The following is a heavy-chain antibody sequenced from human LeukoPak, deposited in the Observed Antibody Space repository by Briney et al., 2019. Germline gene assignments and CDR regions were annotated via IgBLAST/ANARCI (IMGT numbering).Heavy chain of an antibody. J-gene: IGHJ3*02. Sequence: SETLSLTCAVYGGSFSGYYWSWIRQPPGKGLEWIGEINHSGSTNYNPSLKSRVTISVDTSKNQFSLKLSSVTAADTAVYYCARQCSSTSCYGAFDIWGQGTMVTVSS. CDR2: INHSGST. CDR3: ARQCSSTSCYGAFDI. D-gene: IGHD2-2*01. V-gene: IGHV4-34*01. CDR1: GGSFSGYY.